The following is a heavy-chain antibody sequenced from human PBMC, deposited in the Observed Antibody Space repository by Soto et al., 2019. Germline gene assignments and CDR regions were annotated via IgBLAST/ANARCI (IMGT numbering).Heavy chain of an antibody. V-gene: IGHV4-61*01. CDR1: CGFVSSGSYY. Sequence: ETLSLTCAVYCGFVSSGSYYCSWIRQPPGKGLEWIGEMSHSGGTHFNPSLKSRVTISVDTSKNQFSLKMTSVTAADTALYYCARVERGTATTVVDAFDIWGPGTMVTVSS. D-gene: IGHD1-1*01. CDR2: MSHSGGT. J-gene: IGHJ3*02. CDR3: ARVERGTATTVVDAFDI.